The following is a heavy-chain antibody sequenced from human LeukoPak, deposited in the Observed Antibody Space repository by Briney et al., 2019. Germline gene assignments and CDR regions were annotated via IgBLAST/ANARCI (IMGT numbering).Heavy chain of an antibody. V-gene: IGHV3-23*01. J-gene: IGHJ6*03. CDR1: GLTFSNYA. CDR2: ISGSGVST. CDR3: AKFGGIAAASTDIKYYYYMDV. Sequence: PGGSLRLSCAASGLTFSNYAMSWVRQAPGKGLEWVSYISGSGVSTYYADSVKGRFTISRDNSKNTLYLQMNSLSAEDTAVYYCAKFGGIAAASTDIKYYYYMDVWGKGTTVTVSS. D-gene: IGHD6-13*01.